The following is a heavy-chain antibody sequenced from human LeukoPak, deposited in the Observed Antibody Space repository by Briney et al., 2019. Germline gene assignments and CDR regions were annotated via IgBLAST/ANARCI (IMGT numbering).Heavy chain of an antibody. CDR3: ARAVLGSTSRFYYMDV. CDR2: IIPIFGTA. Sequence: ASVKVSCKASGGTFSSYAISWVRQAPGQGLEWMGGIIPIFGTANYAQKFQGRVTITADESTSTAYMELSSLRSEDTAVYYCARAVLGSTSRFYYMDVWGKGTTVTVSS. CDR1: GGTFSSYA. J-gene: IGHJ6*03. V-gene: IGHV1-69*13. D-gene: IGHD2-2*01.